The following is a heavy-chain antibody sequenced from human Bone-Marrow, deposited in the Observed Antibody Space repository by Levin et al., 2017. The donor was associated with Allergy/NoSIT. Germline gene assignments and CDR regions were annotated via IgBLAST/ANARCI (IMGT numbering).Heavy chain of an antibody. CDR3: ASLIAAAGKDHGYYFDY. D-gene: IGHD6-13*01. J-gene: IGHJ4*02. CDR1: GYTFTGYY. CDR2: INPNSGGT. V-gene: IGHV1-2*06. Sequence: GESLKISCKASGYTFTGYYMHWVRQAPGQGLEWMGRINPNSGGTNYAQKFQGRVTMTRDTSISTAYMELSRLRSDDTAVYYCASLIAAAGKDHGYYFDYWGQGTLVTVSS.